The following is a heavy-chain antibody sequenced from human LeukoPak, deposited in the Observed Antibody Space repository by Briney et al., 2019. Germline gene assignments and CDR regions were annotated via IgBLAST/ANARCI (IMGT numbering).Heavy chain of an antibody. CDR1: GFTFSSYA. V-gene: IGHV3-23*01. CDR2: ISGSGGST. CDR3: AKDAFGSWFGEPSSG. Sequence: GGSLRLSCAASGFTFSSYAMSWVRQAPGKGLVWVSAISGSGGSTYYADSVKGRFTISRDNSKNMLYLQMNSLRAEDTAVYYCAKDAFGSWFGEPSSGWGQGTLVTVSS. D-gene: IGHD3-10*01. J-gene: IGHJ4*02.